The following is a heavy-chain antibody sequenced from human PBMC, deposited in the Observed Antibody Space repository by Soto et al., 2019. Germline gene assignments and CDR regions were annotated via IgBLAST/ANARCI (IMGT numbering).Heavy chain of an antibody. D-gene: IGHD6-19*01. V-gene: IGHV1-69*13. Sequence: SVKISCKASGGTISSYAISWVRQDIGQGLQWMGGIIPIFGTANYAQKQQGRVTITADESTSTAYMELSSLRSEDTAVYYCARAYSRGWYYYYYGMDVWGQGTTVTVSS. J-gene: IGHJ6*02. CDR1: GGTISSYA. CDR2: IIPIFGTA. CDR3: ARAYSRGWYYYYYGMDV.